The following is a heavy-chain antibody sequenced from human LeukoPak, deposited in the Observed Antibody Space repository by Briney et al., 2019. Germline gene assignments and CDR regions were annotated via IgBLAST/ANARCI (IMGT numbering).Heavy chain of an antibody. J-gene: IGHJ5*02. CDR1: GYTFTGYY. Sequence: ASVKVSCKASGYTFTGYYMHWVRQAPGQGLEWMGWINPNSGGTNYAQKFQGRVTMTRDTSKNQFSLKLSSVTAADTAVYYCARGPYYDILTGYYPTPPWFDPWGQGTLVTVSS. CDR2: INPNSGGT. D-gene: IGHD3-9*01. V-gene: IGHV1-2*02. CDR3: ARGPYYDILTGYYPTPPWFDP.